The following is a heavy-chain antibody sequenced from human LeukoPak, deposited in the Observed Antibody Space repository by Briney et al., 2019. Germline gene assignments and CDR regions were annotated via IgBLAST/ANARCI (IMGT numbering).Heavy chain of an antibody. J-gene: IGHJ6*02. D-gene: IGHD1-1*01. CDR1: GDXVSSNSAA. CDR2: TYYRSKWYN. Sequence: SQTLSLTCAISGDXVSSNSAAWNWIRQSPSRGLEWLGRTYYRSKWYNDYAVSVKSRITINPDTSKNQFSLQLNSVTPEDTAVYYCARAKLKLAYYYYYGMDVWGQGNTVTVSS. V-gene: IGHV6-1*01. CDR3: ARAKLKLAYYYYYGMDV.